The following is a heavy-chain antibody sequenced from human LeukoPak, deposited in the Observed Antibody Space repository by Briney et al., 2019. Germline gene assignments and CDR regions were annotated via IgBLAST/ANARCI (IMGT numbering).Heavy chain of an antibody. D-gene: IGHD2-15*01. V-gene: IGHV3-7*01. CDR3: ARDNNIVVVVAAYYMDV. CDR1: GFTFSSYW. Sequence: GGSLRLSCAASGFTFSSYWMSWVRQAPGKGLEWVANIKQDGSEKYYVDSVMGRFTVSRDNAKNSLYLQMNSLRAEDTAVYYCARDNNIVVVVAAYYMDVWGKGTTVTVSS. CDR2: IKQDGSEK. J-gene: IGHJ6*03.